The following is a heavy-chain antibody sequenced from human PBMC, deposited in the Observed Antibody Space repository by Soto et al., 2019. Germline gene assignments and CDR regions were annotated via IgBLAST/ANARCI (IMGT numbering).Heavy chain of an antibody. D-gene: IGHD6-6*01. V-gene: IGHV4-39*01. CDR3: AILERMYSSSSYL. J-gene: IGHJ5*02. Sequence: QLQLQESGPGLVKPSETLSLTCTVSGGSISSSSYYWGWIRQPPGKGLEWIGSIYYSGSTYYNPSLKSRVTISVDTSKNQFSLKLSSVTAADTAVYYCAILERMYSSSSYLWGQGTLVTVSS. CDR2: IYYSGST. CDR1: GGSISSSSYY.